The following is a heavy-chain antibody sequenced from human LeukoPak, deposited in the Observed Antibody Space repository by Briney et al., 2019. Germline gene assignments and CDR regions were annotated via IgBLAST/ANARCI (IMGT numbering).Heavy chain of an antibody. Sequence: PGTSLRLSCEASGFIFSTYAFHWVRQAPGKGPEWMAFITYDRSDTYFADSVKGRFTLSRDNSKNALYLQMNSLRTADTAVYYCARPGGYAFDIWGQGTMVTVSS. CDR1: GFIFSTYA. CDR3: ARPGGYAFDI. V-gene: IGHV3-30*04. D-gene: IGHD3-10*01. J-gene: IGHJ3*02. CDR2: ITYDRSDT.